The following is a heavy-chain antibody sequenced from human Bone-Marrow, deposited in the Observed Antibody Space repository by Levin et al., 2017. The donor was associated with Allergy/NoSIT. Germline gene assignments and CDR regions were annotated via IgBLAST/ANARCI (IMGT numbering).Heavy chain of an antibody. J-gene: IGHJ2*01. CDR1: GYTFTSYD. D-gene: IGHD4-17*01. Sequence: ASVKVSCKASGYTFTSYDINWVRQATGQGLEWMGWMNPNSGNTGYAQKFQGRVTMTRNTSISTAYMELSSLRSEDTAVYYCARPDYGDYSSAWYFDLWGRGTLVTVSS. CDR3: ARPDYGDYSSAWYFDL. CDR2: MNPNSGNT. V-gene: IGHV1-8*01.